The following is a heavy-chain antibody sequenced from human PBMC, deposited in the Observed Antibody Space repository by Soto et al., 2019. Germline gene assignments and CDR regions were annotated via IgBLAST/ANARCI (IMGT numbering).Heavy chain of an antibody. V-gene: IGHV1-8*01. CDR3: ARGAQAMVRGVIIAPFYNYYYMDV. Sequence: QVQLVQSGAEVKKPGASVKVSCKASGYTFTSYDINWVRQATGQGLEWMGWMNPNSGNTGYAQKFQGRVTMTRNTSISTAYMELSSLRSEDTAVYYCARGAQAMVRGVIIAPFYNYYYMDVWGKGTTVTVSS. J-gene: IGHJ6*03. CDR1: GYTFTSYD. CDR2: MNPNSGNT. D-gene: IGHD3-10*01.